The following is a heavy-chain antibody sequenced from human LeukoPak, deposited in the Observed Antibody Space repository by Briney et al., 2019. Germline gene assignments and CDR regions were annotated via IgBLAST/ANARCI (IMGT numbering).Heavy chain of an antibody. CDR1: GFTFSNYG. CDR2: ISGSGGST. Sequence: GSLRLSCAASGFTFSNYGMSWVRQAPGKGLEWVSAISGSGGSTYYADSVKGRFTISRDNSKNTLYLQMNSLRAEDTAVYYCARDFSRGYSKDYWGQGTLVTVSS. D-gene: IGHD4-11*01. CDR3: ARDFSRGYSKDY. V-gene: IGHV3-23*01. J-gene: IGHJ4*02.